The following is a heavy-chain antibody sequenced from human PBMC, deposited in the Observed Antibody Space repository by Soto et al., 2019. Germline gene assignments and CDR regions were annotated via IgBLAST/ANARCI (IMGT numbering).Heavy chain of an antibody. Sequence: GGSLRLSCAASGFTFSSYAMSWVRQAPGKGLEWVSAISGSGGSTYYADSVKGRFTISRDNSKNTLYLQINSLRAEDTAVYYCAKEGCSGGSCYPGLFDYWGQGTLVTVSS. D-gene: IGHD2-15*01. CDR3: AKEGCSGGSCYPGLFDY. CDR1: GFTFSSYA. V-gene: IGHV3-23*01. CDR2: ISGSGGST. J-gene: IGHJ4*02.